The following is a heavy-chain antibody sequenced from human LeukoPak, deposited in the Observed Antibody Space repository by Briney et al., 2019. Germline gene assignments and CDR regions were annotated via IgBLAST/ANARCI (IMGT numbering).Heavy chain of an antibody. CDR1: GFTFDDYA. V-gene: IGHV3-9*01. J-gene: IGHJ3*02. CDR3: ARDPRLVGANEII. Sequence: PGGSLRLSCAASGFTFDDYAMHWVRQAPGKGLEWVSGISWNSGTIYYADSVKGRFTISRDNAKNSLYLQMNSLRAEDTAVYYCARDPRLVGANEIIWGQGTMVTVSS. CDR2: ISWNSGTI. D-gene: IGHD1-26*01.